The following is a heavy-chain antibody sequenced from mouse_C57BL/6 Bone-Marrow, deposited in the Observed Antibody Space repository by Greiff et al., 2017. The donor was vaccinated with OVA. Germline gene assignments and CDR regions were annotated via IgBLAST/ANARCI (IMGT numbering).Heavy chain of an antibody. D-gene: IGHD1-1*01. CDR3: ARDYYGSRRFAY. CDR1: GYSITSGYY. CDR2: ISYDGSN. V-gene: IGHV3-6*01. J-gene: IGHJ3*01. Sequence: EVQRVESGPGLVKPSQSLSLTCSVTGYSITSGYYWHWIRQFPGNKLEWMGYISYDGSNNYNPSLKNRISITRDTSKNQFFLKLNSVTTEDTATYYCARDYYGSRRFAYWGQGTLVTVSA.